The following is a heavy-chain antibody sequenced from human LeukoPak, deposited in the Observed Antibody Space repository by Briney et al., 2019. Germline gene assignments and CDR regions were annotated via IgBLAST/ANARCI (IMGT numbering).Heavy chain of an antibody. Sequence: KPSEALSLTCAVYGGSFSGYYWSWIRQPPGKGLEWIGEINHSGSTNYNPSLKSRVTMSVDTSKNQFSLKLSSVTAADTAVYYCARDRYYYDSSGSSSAFDIWGQGTMVTVSS. CDR1: GGSFSGYY. D-gene: IGHD3-22*01. J-gene: IGHJ3*02. CDR2: INHSGST. CDR3: ARDRYYYDSSGSSSAFDI. V-gene: IGHV4-34*01.